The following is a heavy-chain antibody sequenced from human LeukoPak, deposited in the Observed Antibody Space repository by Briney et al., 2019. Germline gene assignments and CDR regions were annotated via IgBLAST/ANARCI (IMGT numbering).Heavy chain of an antibody. CDR3: AEGYYSGGTCYPRDY. CDR2: IVVGSGNI. CDR1: GFPFSNSA. J-gene: IGHJ4*02. D-gene: IGHD2-15*01. Sequence: SVKASCKASGFPFSNSAVQRVRQARGQRLEWIGWIVVGSGNIKYAQKFQERVTITRYMSTSTAYMELSSLRSEDTAMYYCAEGYYSGGTCYPRDYWGQGTLVTVPS. V-gene: IGHV1-58*01.